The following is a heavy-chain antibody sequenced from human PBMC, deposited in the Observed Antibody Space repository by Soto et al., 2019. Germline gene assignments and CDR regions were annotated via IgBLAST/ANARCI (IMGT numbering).Heavy chain of an antibody. V-gene: IGHV4-34*01. D-gene: IGHD5-18*01. CDR2: VNHGGTS. CDR1: GGSFSGYY. Sequence: SETLSLTCAVHGGSFSGYYWDWIRQPPGKGLEWIGEVNHGGTSNYNPSLKSRAIISVDTSKNQFSLKLSSVTAADTAVYYCARTLYSYGPRFDYRGQGTLVT. CDR3: ARTLYSYGPRFDY. J-gene: IGHJ4*02.